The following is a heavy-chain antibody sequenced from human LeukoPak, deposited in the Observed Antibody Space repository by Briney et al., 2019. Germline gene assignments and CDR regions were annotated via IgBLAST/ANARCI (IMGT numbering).Heavy chain of an antibody. V-gene: IGHV4-31*03. D-gene: IGHD3-16*02. CDR1: GDSISSGGYY. J-gene: IGHJ4*02. CDR3: ARLTYYDYVWGSYRYTRLPSDY. CDR2: IYYSGST. Sequence: SETLSLTCTVSGDSISSGGYYWSWIRQHPGKGLEWIGYIYYSGSTYYNPSLKSRVFIAVDTFENQFSLKLRSVTAADTAVYYCARLTYYDYVWGSYRYTRLPSDYWGQGTLVTVSS.